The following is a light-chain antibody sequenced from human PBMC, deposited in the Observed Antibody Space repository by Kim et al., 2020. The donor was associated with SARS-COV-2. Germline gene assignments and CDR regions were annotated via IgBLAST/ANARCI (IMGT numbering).Light chain of an antibody. CDR2: DDT. CDR3: QALDSITVV. V-gene: IGLV3-1*01. J-gene: IGLJ2*01. Sequence: VAPGQTASSTCSRDKLENKHACWHKQTPGHSLVMVFYDDTKPPSGIPVRFSGSNTGNTATLTIGGAEDMDDDDYYWQALDSITVVFGGGTQLTVL. CDR1: KLENKH.